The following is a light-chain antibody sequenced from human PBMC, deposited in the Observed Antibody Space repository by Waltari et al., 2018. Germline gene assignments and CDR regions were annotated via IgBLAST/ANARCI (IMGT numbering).Light chain of an antibody. Sequence: DIQMTQSPSSLSASVGDRVTITCRASQVISIYLAWYQQKPGKVPKLLIYAASTLQSGVPSRVSGSGSGTDFTLTISSLQPEDVATYYCQNYNSVPLTFGGGTKVEIK. J-gene: IGKJ4*01. V-gene: IGKV1-27*01. CDR3: QNYNSVPLT. CDR1: QVISIY. CDR2: AAS.